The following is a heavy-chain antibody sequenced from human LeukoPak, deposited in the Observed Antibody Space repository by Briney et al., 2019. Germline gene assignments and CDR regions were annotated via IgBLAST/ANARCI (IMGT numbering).Heavy chain of an antibody. V-gene: IGHV3-7*05. Sequence: GGSLRLSCAASGFTFTTYWMTWVRQAPGKGLEWVANIKQDGSEKYYVDSVKGRFTISRDNAKNSLYLQMNSLRAEDTAVYYCAGVRLGSLDYWGQGTLVTVSS. CDR1: GFTFTTYW. D-gene: IGHD6-19*01. CDR3: AGVRLGSLDY. CDR2: IKQDGSEK. J-gene: IGHJ4*02.